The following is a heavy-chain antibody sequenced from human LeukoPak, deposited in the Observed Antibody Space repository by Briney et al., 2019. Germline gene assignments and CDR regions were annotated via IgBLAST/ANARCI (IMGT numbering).Heavy chain of an antibody. CDR1: GFTFSSYG. CDR3: AKDDPMDA. Sequence: GGSLRLSCAASGFTFSSYGMHWVRQAPGKGLEWVAVISYDGSNKYYADSVKGRFTISRDNSKNTLYLQMNSLRAEDTAVYYCAKDDPMDAWGQGTTVTVSS. CDR2: ISYDGSNK. J-gene: IGHJ6*02. V-gene: IGHV3-30*18.